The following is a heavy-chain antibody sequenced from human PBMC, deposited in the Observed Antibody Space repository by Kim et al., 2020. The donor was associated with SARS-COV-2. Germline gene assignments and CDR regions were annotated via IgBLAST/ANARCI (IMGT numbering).Heavy chain of an antibody. J-gene: IGHJ4*02. CDR3: ARDEATGREVGIDY. D-gene: IGHD1-1*01. V-gene: IGHV1-46*01. Sequence: AQKFQGRVTMTRDTSTSTVYMELSSLRSEDTAVYYCARDEATGREVGIDYWGQGTLVTVSS.